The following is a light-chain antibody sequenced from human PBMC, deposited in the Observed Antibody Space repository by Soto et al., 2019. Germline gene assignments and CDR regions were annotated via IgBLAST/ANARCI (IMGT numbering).Light chain of an antibody. CDR1: QSISSW. CDR2: DAS. V-gene: IGKV1-5*01. Sequence: QMTQSPSTLSASVGARVTITCRASQSISSWLAWYQQKPGKAPKLLIYDASSLESGVPSRFSGSGSGTEFTLTISSLQPDDFATYYCQQLNSYPGTFGQGTKVDIK. J-gene: IGKJ1*01. CDR3: QQLNSYPGT.